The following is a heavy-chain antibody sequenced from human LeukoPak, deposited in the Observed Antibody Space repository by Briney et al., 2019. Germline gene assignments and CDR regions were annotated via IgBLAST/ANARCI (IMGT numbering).Heavy chain of an antibody. CDR1: GFTFDDYA. D-gene: IGHD1-26*01. Sequence: GGSLRLSCAASGFTFDDYAMPWVRQAPGKGLEWVSGISWNSGSIGYADSVKGRFTISRDNAKNSLYLQMNSLRAEDTALYYCAKDIEVGATTFSGFDYWGQGTLVTVSS. CDR3: AKDIEVGATTFSGFDY. J-gene: IGHJ4*02. V-gene: IGHV3-9*01. CDR2: ISWNSGSI.